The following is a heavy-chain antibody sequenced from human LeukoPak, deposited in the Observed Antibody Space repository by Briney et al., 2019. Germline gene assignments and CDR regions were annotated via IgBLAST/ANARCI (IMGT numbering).Heavy chain of an antibody. D-gene: IGHD3-10*01. CDR3: AREDLRRGQKIDY. CDR2: INHSGST. J-gene: IGHJ4*02. CDR1: GGSFSGYY. Sequence: SETLSLTCAVYGGSFSGYYWSWIRQPPGKGLEWIGEINHSGSTNYNPSLKSRVTISVDTSKNQFSLKLSSVTAADTAVYYCAREDLRRGQKIDYWGQGTLVTVSS. V-gene: IGHV4-34*01.